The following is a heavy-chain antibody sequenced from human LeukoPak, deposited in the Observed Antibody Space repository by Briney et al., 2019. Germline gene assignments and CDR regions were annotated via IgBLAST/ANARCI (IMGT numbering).Heavy chain of an antibody. CDR2: IYTSGST. D-gene: IGHD2-21*02. Sequence: KPSETLSLTCTVSGGSISSYYWSWIRQPAGKGLEWIGRIYTSGSTNYNPSLKSRVTMSVDTSKKQFSLKLNSVTAADTAVYYCARDLRVVVTAIFDFWGQGTLVTVSS. V-gene: IGHV4-4*07. CDR3: ARDLRVVVTAIFDF. J-gene: IGHJ4*02. CDR1: GGSISSYY.